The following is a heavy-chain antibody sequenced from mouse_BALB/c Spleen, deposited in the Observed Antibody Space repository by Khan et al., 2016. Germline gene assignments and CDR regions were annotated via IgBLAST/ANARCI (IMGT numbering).Heavy chain of an antibody. CDR1: GYTFTNYG. J-gene: IGHJ1*01. CDR3: ARDYEYAGDWYFDV. D-gene: IGHD2-4*01. Sequence: QIQLVQSGPELKKPGETVKISCKASGYTFTNYGMNWVKQAPGKGLKWMGWMNTYTGEPTYADDFKGRFAFSLKTSARTAYLQINNLKNEDTATYFCARDYEYAGDWYFDVWGAGTTVTVSS. V-gene: IGHV9-3-1*01. CDR2: MNTYTGEP.